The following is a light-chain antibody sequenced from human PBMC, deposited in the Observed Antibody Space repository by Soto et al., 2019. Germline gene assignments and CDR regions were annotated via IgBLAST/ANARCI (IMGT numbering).Light chain of an antibody. CDR2: DVS. J-gene: IGLJ1*01. CDR1: SSDVGGYTY. Sequence: QSVLTQPASVSGSPGQPITISCTGTSSDVGGYTYVSWYQQHPGKAPKFIIYDVSNRPSGVSNRFSGSKSGNTASLTISGLQAEDEADYYCSSYTTSNTRQIVFGTGTKVTVL. V-gene: IGLV2-14*01. CDR3: SSYTTSNTRQIV.